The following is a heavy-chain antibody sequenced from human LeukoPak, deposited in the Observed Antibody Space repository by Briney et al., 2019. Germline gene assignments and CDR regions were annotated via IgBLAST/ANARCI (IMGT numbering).Heavy chain of an antibody. J-gene: IGHJ4*02. V-gene: IGHV3-30*02. Sequence: GGSLRLSCAASGFTFSSYGMHCVRQAPGKGLEWVAFIRYDGSNKYYADSVKGRFTISRDNSKNTLYLQMNSLRAEDTAVYYCAKDWARFGSSGYYYFDYWGQGTLVTVSS. D-gene: IGHD3-22*01. CDR2: IRYDGSNK. CDR3: AKDWARFGSSGYYYFDY. CDR1: GFTFSSYG.